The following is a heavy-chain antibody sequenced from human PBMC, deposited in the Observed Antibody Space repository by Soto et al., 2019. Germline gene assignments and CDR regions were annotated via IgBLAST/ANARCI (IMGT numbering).Heavy chain of an antibody. CDR3: ARLYGGNSLYYYGMDV. J-gene: IGHJ6*02. CDR2: IYYSGST. D-gene: IGHD4-17*01. Sequence: SETLSLTCTVSGGSVSSNSYSWGWVRQPPGKGLEWIGHIYYSGSTNYNTSLKSRVTISVDTSKNQYSLKLSSVTAADTVVFYCARLYGGNSLYYYGMDVWGQGTTVTVSS. CDR1: GGSVSSNSYS. V-gene: IGHV4-61*05.